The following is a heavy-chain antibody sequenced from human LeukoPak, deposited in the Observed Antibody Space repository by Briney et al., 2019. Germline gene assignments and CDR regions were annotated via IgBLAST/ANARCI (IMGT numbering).Heavy chain of an antibody. V-gene: IGHV4-39*07. D-gene: IGHD3-16*02. CDR1: GGSISSSSYY. CDR2: IYDSGST. CDR3: ASSYYDYVWGSYRLDY. J-gene: IGHJ4*02. Sequence: SETLSLTCTVSGGSISSSSYYWGWIRQPPGKGLEWIVSIYDSGSTYYNSSLKSRFTISVDTSKNQFSLKLSSVTAADTAVYYCASSYYDYVWGSYRLDYWGQGTLVTVSS.